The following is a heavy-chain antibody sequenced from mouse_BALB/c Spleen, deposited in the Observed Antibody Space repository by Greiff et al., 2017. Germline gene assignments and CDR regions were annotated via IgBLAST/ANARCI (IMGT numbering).Heavy chain of an antibody. J-gene: IGHJ2*01. CDR2: ISSGGST. CDR3: ARGVTTAPYYFDY. Sequence: EVHLVESGGGLVKPGGSLKLSCAASGFTFSSYAMSWVRQTPEKRLEWVASISSGGSTYYPDSVKGRFTISRDNARNILYLQMSSLRSEDTAMYYCARGVTTAPYYFDYWGQGTTLTVSS. D-gene: IGHD1-2*01. CDR1: GFTFSSYA. V-gene: IGHV5-6-5*01.